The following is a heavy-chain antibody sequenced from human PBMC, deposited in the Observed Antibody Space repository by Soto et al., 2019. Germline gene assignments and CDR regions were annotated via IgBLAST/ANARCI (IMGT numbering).Heavy chain of an antibody. J-gene: IGHJ4*02. Sequence: PGGSLRLSCAASGFTFSSYGMHWVRQAPGKGLEWVAVIWYDGSNKYYADSVKGRFTISRDNSKNTLYLQMSSLRAEDTAVYYCARAEQLREFDYWGQGTLVTVSS. D-gene: IGHD5-18*01. V-gene: IGHV3-33*01. CDR3: ARAEQLREFDY. CDR2: IWYDGSNK. CDR1: GFTFSSYG.